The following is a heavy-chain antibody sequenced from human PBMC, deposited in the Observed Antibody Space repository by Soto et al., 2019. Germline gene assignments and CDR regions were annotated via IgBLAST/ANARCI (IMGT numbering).Heavy chain of an antibody. CDR1: MDSLSSNTAS. Sequence: SQTLSLTSALSMDSLSSNTASWDWIRQSPSRGLEWLGRTYFRSKWYNDYAVSVKSRIIINPDTSNNQFSLQLNSVTPEDTAVYFCAKWDNFGPKTGYAFDPWGQGIKVTVSS. J-gene: IGHJ5*02. V-gene: IGHV6-1*01. CDR2: TYFRSKWYN. CDR3: AKWDNFGPKTGYAFDP. D-gene: IGHD5-12*01.